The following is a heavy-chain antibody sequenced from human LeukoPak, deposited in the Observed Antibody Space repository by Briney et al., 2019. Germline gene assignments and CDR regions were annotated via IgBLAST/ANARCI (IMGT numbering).Heavy chain of an antibody. V-gene: IGHV3-43*01. CDR1: GFTFDRYT. J-gene: IGHJ4*02. D-gene: IGHD6-19*01. Sequence: GGSLRLSCAASGFTFDRYTIHWVRQASGKGLEWVSLIGRRDNNRYYADSVRGRFTISRDNSRNSLYLQMNSLRTEDTALYYCSKEHSSGWPYLDSWGRGTLVTVS. CDR2: IGRRDNNR. CDR3: SKEHSSGWPYLDS.